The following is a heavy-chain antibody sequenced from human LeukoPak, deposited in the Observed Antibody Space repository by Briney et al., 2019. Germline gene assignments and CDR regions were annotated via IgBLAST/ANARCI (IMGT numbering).Heavy chain of an antibody. J-gene: IGHJ5*02. Sequence: TSETLSLTCTVSGGSISSYYWSWIRQPPGKGLEWIGYIYYSGSTNYNPSLKSRVTISVDTSKNQFFLKLSSVTAADTAVYYCARHTGSSSWYGWFDPWGQGTLVTVSS. CDR1: GGSISSYY. CDR3: ARHTGSSSWYGWFDP. CDR2: IYYSGST. D-gene: IGHD6-13*01. V-gene: IGHV4-59*08.